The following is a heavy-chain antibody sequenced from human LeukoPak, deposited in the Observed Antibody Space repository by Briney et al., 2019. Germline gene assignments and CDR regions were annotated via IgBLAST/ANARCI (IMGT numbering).Heavy chain of an antibody. CDR3: ARDTSSSCGF. CDR1: GYTLTELS. D-gene: IGHD2-21*01. Sequence: ASVKVSCKVSGYTLTELSMHWVRQAPGQGLEWMGWINPNSGGTNYAQKFQGRITMTRNTSINTAYMEVRSLKSDDTAVYYCARDTSSSCGFWGQGTLVTVSS. V-gene: IGHV1-2*02. J-gene: IGHJ4*02. CDR2: INPNSGGT.